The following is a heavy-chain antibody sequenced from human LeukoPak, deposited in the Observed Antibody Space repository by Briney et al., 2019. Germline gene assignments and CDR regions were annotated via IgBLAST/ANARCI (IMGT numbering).Heavy chain of an antibody. V-gene: IGHV4-34*01. CDR2: INHSGST. CDR1: GGSFSGYY. D-gene: IGHD3-22*01. CDR3: ASPEGYYYDSSGYYPNDAFDI. J-gene: IGHJ3*02. Sequence: KPSETLSLTCAVYGGSFSGYYWSWIRQPPGKGLEWIGEINHSGSTNYNPSLKSRVTISVDTSKNQFSLKLSSVTAADTAVYYCASPEGYYYDSSGYYPNDAFDIWGQGTMVTVSS.